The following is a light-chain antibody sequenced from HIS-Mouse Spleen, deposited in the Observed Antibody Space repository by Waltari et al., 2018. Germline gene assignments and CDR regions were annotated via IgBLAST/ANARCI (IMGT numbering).Light chain of an antibody. CDR1: QSVSSN. V-gene: IGKV3-15*01. J-gene: IGKJ5*01. Sequence: EIVMTQSPAPLSVSPGERATLSCRASQSVSSNLAWYQQKPGQAPRLLIYGASTRATGSPARFSGSGSGTEFTLTISSMQSEDFAVYYCQQYNNWPPVTFGQGTRLEIK. CDR3: QQYNNWPPVT. CDR2: GAS.